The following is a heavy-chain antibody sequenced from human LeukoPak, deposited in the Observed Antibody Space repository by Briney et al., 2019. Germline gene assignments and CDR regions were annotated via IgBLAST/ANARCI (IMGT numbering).Heavy chain of an antibody. CDR1: GFTFSSYS. J-gene: IGHJ4*02. D-gene: IGHD3-16*01. V-gene: IGHV3-21*01. CDR3: ARESFGLDY. Sequence: GGSLRLSCAASGFTFSSYSMNWVRQAPGKGLEWVSSISSSSSYIYYADSVKGRFTIYRDNLILYLQMNSLRTEDTAVYFCARESFGLDYWGQGTLVTVSS. CDR2: ISSSSSYI.